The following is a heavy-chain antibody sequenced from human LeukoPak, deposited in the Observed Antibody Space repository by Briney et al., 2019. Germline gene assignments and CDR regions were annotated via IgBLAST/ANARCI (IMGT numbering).Heavy chain of an antibody. CDR2: IYPGDSDT. Sequence: LGDPLKISCQGSGSTFTSYWIAWALKLPGKGLEWMGIIYPGDSDTRYSPSFQGKVAISADKSISTAYLQWSSLKAADTAMYYCAGGDSYSESYLDYWGEGSLVSVSS. V-gene: IGHV5-51*01. CDR1: GSTFTSYW. J-gene: IGHJ4*02. CDR3: AGGDSYSESYLDY. D-gene: IGHD1-26*01.